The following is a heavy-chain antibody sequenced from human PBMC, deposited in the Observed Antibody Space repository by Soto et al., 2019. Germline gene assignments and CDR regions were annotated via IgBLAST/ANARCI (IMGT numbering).Heavy chain of an antibody. D-gene: IGHD1-26*01. Sequence: ASVKVSSKDSGDTFTSYDINWVRQATGQGLEGMGWMNPNSGNTGYAQKFQGRVTMTRNTSISTAYMELSSLRSEDKAVYYCARGRYSGSYWGQYHPYGMDVWRQASTDTVCS. CDR2: MNPNSGNT. CDR3: ARGRYSGSYWGQYHPYGMDV. CDR1: GDTFTSYD. V-gene: IGHV1-8*01. J-gene: IGHJ6*02.